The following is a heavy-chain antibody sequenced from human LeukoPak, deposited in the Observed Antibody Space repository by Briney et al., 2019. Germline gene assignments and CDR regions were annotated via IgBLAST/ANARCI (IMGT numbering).Heavy chain of an antibody. Sequence: GGSLRLSCAASGFTFDDYGMSWVRQAPGKGLEWVSGINWNGGSTGYADSVKGRFTISRDNAKNSLYLQMNSLRAEDTALYYCAREGLGGRYSSGWSYYYYYYMDVWGKGTTVTVSS. CDR3: AREGLGGRYSSGWSYYYYYYMDV. V-gene: IGHV3-20*04. CDR1: GFTFDDYG. D-gene: IGHD6-19*01. J-gene: IGHJ6*03. CDR2: INWNGGST.